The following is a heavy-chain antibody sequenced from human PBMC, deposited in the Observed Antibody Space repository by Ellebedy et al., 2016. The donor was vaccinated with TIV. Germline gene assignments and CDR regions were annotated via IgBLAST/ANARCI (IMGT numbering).Heavy chain of an antibody. Sequence: MPSETLSLTCTVSGGPISGYYWSRVRQPPGKGLEWIGSIYYSGSATYNPSLKGRVTLLVDTSKKQFSLRLSSVTAADTAVYYCASRHPGSYTLELWGQGTLVTVSS. CDR2: IYYSGSA. D-gene: IGHD1-26*01. CDR1: GGPISGYY. J-gene: IGHJ4*02. V-gene: IGHV4-59*01. CDR3: ASRHPGSYTLEL.